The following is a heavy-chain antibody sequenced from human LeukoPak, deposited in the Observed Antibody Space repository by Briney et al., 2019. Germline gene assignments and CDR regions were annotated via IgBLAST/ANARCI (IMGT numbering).Heavy chain of an antibody. V-gene: IGHV4-59*01. Sequence: PSETLSLTCTVSGGSISTYYWSWIRQPPGKGLEWIGYIYYSGSTNYNPSLKSRVTISVDTSKNQFSLKLSSVTAADTAVHYCARDLGGVTNAFDIWGQGTMVTVSS. CDR3: ARDLGGVTNAFDI. CDR2: IYYSGST. CDR1: GGSISTYY. J-gene: IGHJ3*02. D-gene: IGHD4-17*01.